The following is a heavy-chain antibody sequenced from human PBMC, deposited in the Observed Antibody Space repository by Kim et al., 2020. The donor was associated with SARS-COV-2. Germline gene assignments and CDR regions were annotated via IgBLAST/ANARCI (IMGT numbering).Heavy chain of an antibody. V-gene: IGHV1-69*13. D-gene: IGHD3-22*01. CDR2: IIPIFGTA. CDR3: ASGYYYDSSGYLQLRILPLDY. Sequence: SVKVSCKASGGTFSSYAISWVRQAPGQGLEWMGGIIPIFGTANYAQKFQGRVTITADESTSTAYMELSSLRSEDTAVYYCASGYYYDSSGYLQLRILPLDYWGQGTLVTVSS. CDR1: GGTFSSYA. J-gene: IGHJ4*02.